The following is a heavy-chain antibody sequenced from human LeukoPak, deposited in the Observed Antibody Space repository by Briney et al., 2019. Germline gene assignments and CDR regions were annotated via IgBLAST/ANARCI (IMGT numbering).Heavy chain of an antibody. CDR1: GGSISSSSYY. CDR2: IYYSGST. V-gene: IGHV4-39*01. J-gene: IGHJ3*02. D-gene: IGHD3-3*01. CDR3: ASLDPRKDAFDI. Sequence: SETLSLTCAVSGGSISSSSYYWGWIRQPPGKGLEWIGSIYYSGSTYYNPSLKSRVTISVDTSKDQFSLKLSSVTAADTAVYYCASLDPRKDAFDIWGQGTMVTDSS.